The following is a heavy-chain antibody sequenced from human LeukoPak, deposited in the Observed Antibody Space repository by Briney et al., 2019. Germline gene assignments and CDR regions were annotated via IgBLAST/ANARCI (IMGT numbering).Heavy chain of an antibody. J-gene: IGHJ4*02. V-gene: IGHV3-48*03. CDR1: GLTFSSYE. D-gene: IGHD6-13*01. CDR3: ARDWWRAAGGMDY. Sequence: PGGSLRLSCAASGLTFSSYEMNWLPEAPGKSLEGVSYISSSGSTIYYADSVKGRFTISRDNAKNSLYLQMNSLRAEDTAVYYCARDWWRAAGGMDYWGQGTLVTVSS. CDR2: ISSSGSTI.